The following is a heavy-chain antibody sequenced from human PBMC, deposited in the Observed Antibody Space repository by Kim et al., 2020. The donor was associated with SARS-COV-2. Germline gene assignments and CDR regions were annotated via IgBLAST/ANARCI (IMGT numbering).Heavy chain of an antibody. CDR1: GGSISSSSYY. J-gene: IGHJ5*02. V-gene: IGHV4-39*07. CDR2: IYYSGST. D-gene: IGHD4-17*01. CDR3: ARDWDDYGDESWFDP. Sequence: SETLSLTCTVSGGSISSSSYYWGWIRQPPGKGLEWIGSIYYSGSTYYNPSLKSRVTISVDTSKNQFSLKLSSVTAADTAVYYCARDWDDYGDESWFDPWGQGTLVTVSS.